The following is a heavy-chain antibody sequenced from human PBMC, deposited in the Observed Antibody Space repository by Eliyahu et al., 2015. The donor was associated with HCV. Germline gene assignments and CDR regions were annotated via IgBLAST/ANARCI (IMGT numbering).Heavy chain of an antibody. CDR1: GYTFTSYA. Sequence: QVQLVQSGAEVKKPGASVKVSCKASGYTFTSYAMHWVRQAPGQRLEWMGWINAGNGNTKYSQKFQGRVTITRDTSASTAYMELSSLRSEDTAVYYCARDLESSGWLNWFDPWGQGTLVTVSS. V-gene: IGHV1-3*01. CDR3: ARDLESSGWLNWFDP. J-gene: IGHJ5*02. D-gene: IGHD6-19*01. CDR2: INAGNGNT.